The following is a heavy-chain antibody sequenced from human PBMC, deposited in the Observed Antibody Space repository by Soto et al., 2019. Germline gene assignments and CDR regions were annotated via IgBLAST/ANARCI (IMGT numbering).Heavy chain of an antibody. V-gene: IGHV3-30*18. J-gene: IGHJ2*01. CDR2: ISYDGSNK. Sequence: QVQLVESGGGVVQPGRSLRLSCAASGFTFSSYGMHWVRQAPGKGLEWVAVISYDGSNKYYADSVKGRFTISRDNSKNTLYLQMNSLRAEDTAVYYCAKGGYYYGSGSHWYFDLWGRGTLVTVSS. D-gene: IGHD3-10*01. CDR1: GFTFSSYG. CDR3: AKGGYYYGSGSHWYFDL.